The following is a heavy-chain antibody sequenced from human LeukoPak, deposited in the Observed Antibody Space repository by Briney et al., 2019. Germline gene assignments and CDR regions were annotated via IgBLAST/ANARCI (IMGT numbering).Heavy chain of an antibody. J-gene: IGHJ4*02. D-gene: IGHD4-23*01. CDR3: ARAGYTVVTGSNY. CDR1: GGSINSYY. Sequence: SETLSLTCTVSGGSINSYYWNWIRQPPGKGLEWIGYIYYSGTTNYNPSLKSRVIISVDTSKNQFSLKLSSVTAADTAVYYCARAGYTVVTGSNYWGQGTLVTVSS. V-gene: IGHV4-59*08. CDR2: IYYSGTT.